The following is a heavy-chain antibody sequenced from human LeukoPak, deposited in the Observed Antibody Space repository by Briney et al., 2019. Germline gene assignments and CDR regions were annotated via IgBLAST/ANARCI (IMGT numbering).Heavy chain of an antibody. V-gene: IGHV6-1*01. J-gene: IGHJ4*02. CDR1: GDSVSSNSAA. CDR3: AREAFRTAMVGDYFDY. CDR2: TYYRSKWYN. Sequence: PSQTLSLTFAISGDSVSSNSAAWNWIRQSPSRGLEWLGRTYYRSKWYNDYAVSVKSRITINPDTSKNQFSLQLNSVTPEDTAVYYCAREAFRTAMVGDYFDYWGQGTLVTVSS. D-gene: IGHD5-18*01.